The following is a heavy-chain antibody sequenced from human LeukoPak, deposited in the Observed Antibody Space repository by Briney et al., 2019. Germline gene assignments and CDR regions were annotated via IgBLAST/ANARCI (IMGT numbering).Heavy chain of an antibody. J-gene: IGHJ4*02. V-gene: IGHV4-59*01. D-gene: IGHD1-26*01. CDR2: IYYNGNT. CDR1: GGSISSYY. Sequence: SETLSLTCSVFGGSISSYYWIWVRQPPGKGLEWIGFIYYNGNTKYKSSLKSRVTISEDPSKSQSSLKLTSVTAADTAVYYCARGVAGSGRTPKYWGQGILVTVSS. CDR3: ARGVAGSGRTPKY.